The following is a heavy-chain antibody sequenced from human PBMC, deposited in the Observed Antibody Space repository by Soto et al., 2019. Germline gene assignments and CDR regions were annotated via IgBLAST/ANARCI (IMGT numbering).Heavy chain of an antibody. CDR2: IYYSGST. CDR1: GGSISSYY. Sequence: SETLSLTCTVSGGSISSYYWSWIRQPPGKGLEWIGYIYYSGSTNYNPSLKSRVTISVDTSKNQFSLKLSSVTAADTAVYSCARLLIAAAGTGTYYYGMDVWGKGTTVT. CDR3: ARLLIAAAGTGTYYYGMDV. V-gene: IGHV4-59*01. J-gene: IGHJ6*04. D-gene: IGHD6-13*01.